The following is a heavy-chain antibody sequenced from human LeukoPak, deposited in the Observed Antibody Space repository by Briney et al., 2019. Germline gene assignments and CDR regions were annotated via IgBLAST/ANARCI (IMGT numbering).Heavy chain of an antibody. CDR2: INPNSGGT. J-gene: IGHJ4*02. D-gene: IGHD6-19*01. V-gene: IGHV1-2*04. CDR1: GYTFTGYY. CDR3: ARDPTPLAVAGMGGFDY. Sequence: ASVKVSCKASGYTFTGYYMHWVRQAPGRGLEWMGWINPNSGGTNYAQKFQGWVTMTRDTSISTAYMELSRLRSDDTAVYYCARDPTPLAVAGMGGFDYWGQGTLVTVSS.